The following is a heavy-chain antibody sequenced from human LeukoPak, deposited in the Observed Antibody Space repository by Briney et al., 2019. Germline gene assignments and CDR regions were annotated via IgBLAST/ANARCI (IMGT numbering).Heavy chain of an antibody. J-gene: IGHJ3*02. CDR3: ARGPFLSAFDI. CDR2: IYHSGST. V-gene: IGHV4-38-2*02. Sequence: SETLSLTCTVSGYSISGGYYWGWIRLPPGKGLEWIGSIYHSGSTYYNPSLKSRVTISVDTSKNQFSLNLSSVTAADTAVYYCARGPFLSAFDIWGQGTMVTVSS. D-gene: IGHD2/OR15-2a*01. CDR1: GYSISGGYY.